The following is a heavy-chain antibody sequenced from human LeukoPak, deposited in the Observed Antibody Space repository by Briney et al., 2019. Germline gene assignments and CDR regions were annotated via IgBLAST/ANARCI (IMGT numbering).Heavy chain of an antibody. CDR3: AKDAFITGTTD. CDR1: GFTFSSYG. D-gene: IGHD1-7*01. CDR2: IWYDGSNK. Sequence: GGSLRLSCAASGFTFSSYGMHWVRQAPGKGLEWVAVIWYDGSNKYYADSVKGRFTISRDNSKNTLYLQMNSLGAEDTAVYYCAKDAFITGTTDWGQGTLVTVSS. J-gene: IGHJ4*02. V-gene: IGHV3-33*06.